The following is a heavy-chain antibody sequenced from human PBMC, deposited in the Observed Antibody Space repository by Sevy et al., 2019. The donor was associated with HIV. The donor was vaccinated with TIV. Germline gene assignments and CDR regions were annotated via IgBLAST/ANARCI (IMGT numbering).Heavy chain of an antibody. CDR2: FDPEDDET. Sequence: ASVKVSCKVSGYTLTQLSMHWVRQVPGKGLEWMGSFDPEDDETIYAQKFQGRVTMTEDTSTDTAYMELSSLRSEDTAVYYCATTKDYYENSADPFDHWGQGTLVTVSS. V-gene: IGHV1-24*01. CDR3: ATTKDYYENSADPFDH. D-gene: IGHD3-22*01. J-gene: IGHJ4*02. CDR1: GYTLTQLS.